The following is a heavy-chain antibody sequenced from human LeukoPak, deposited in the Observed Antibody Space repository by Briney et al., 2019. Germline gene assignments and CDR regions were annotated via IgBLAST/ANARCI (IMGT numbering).Heavy chain of an antibody. V-gene: IGHV5-51*01. CDR3: ASSGCCSRSSCWFFDY. CDR2: IYPGDSDT. D-gene: IGHD2-2*01. Sequence: GESLKISCKGSGYSFTSYWIGWVRQMPGKGLEWMGIIYPGDSDTRYSPSFRGQVTISADKSISTAYLQWSSLKASDTAMYYCASSGCCSRSSCWFFDYWGQGTLVTVSS. CDR1: GYSFTSYW. J-gene: IGHJ4*02.